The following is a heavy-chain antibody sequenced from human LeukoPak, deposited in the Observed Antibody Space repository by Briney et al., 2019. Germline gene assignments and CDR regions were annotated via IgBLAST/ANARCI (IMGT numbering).Heavy chain of an antibody. Sequence: GRSLRLSCAASGYTLSSYIMNWVRQAPGKGLQWVSSISSGSISIYYADSVKGRFTISRDNAKNSLYLQVNSLRAEDTAVYYCARQAAGGTWFFDYWGQGTLVTVPS. D-gene: IGHD3-22*01. J-gene: IGHJ4*02. V-gene: IGHV3-21*01. CDR2: ISSGSISI. CDR1: GYTLSSYI. CDR3: ARQAAGGTWFFDY.